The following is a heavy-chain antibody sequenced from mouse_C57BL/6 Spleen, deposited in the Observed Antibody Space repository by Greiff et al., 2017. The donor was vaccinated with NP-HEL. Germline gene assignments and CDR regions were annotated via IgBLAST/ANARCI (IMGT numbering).Heavy chain of an antibody. D-gene: IGHD2-3*01. V-gene: IGHV2-2*01. CDR1: GFSLTSYG. Sequence: VQLQQSGPGLVQPSQSLSITCTVSGFSLTSYGVHWVRQSPGKGLEWLGVIWSGGSTDYNAAFISRLSISKDNSKSQVFFKMSSLQADDTAIYYCARTAIYDGYYRPHWYFDVWGTGTTVTVSS. CDR3: ARTAIYDGYYRPHWYFDV. J-gene: IGHJ1*03. CDR2: IWSGGST.